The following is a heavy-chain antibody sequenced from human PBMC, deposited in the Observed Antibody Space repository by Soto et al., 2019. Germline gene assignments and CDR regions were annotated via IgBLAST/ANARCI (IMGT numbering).Heavy chain of an antibody. CDR1: GFTVSSTC. D-gene: IGHD1-7*01. J-gene: IGHJ6*02. CDR2: IYRGGTT. Sequence: QTAGSMSLSCAASGFTVSSTCMYWVRQAPGKGLEWVSDIYRGGTTYYADSVRGRFIISRDNSKNTLYLQMNSLRAEDTAVYYCARGYRVGNYDYGMDVWGQGTTVTVSS. CDR3: ARGYRVGNYDYGMDV. V-gene: IGHV3-53*01.